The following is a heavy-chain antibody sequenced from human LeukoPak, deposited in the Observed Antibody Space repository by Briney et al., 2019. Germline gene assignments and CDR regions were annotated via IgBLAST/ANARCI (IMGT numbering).Heavy chain of an antibody. CDR2: IYTSGST. J-gene: IGHJ4*02. D-gene: IGHD6-19*01. CDR3: ARDGNSGWYFYYFDY. CDR1: GGSISSYY. V-gene: IGHV4-4*07. Sequence: SATLSLTCTVSGGSISSYYWSSVRQPAGKGLEWLGRIYTSGSTNYNPSLKSRVTMSVDTSKNQFSLKLSSVTAADTAVYYCARDGNSGWYFYYFDYWGQGTLVTVSS.